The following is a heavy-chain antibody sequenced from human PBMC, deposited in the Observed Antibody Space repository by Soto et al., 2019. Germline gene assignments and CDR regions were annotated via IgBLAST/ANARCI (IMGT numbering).Heavy chain of an antibody. V-gene: IGHV4-34*01. J-gene: IGHJ6*02. CDR3: ARVDFWSGYRYYYYGMDV. D-gene: IGHD3-3*01. CDR2: INHSGST. CDR1: GGSFSGYY. Sequence: SETLSLTCAVYGGSFSGYYWSWIRQPPGKGLEWIGEINHSGSTNYNPSLKSRVTISVDTSKNKFSLKLSSVTAADTAVYYCARVDFWSGYRYYYYGMDVWGQGTTVTVSS.